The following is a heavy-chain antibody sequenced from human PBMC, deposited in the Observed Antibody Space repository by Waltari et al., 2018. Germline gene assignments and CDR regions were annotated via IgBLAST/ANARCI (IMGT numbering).Heavy chain of an antibody. V-gene: IGHV4-39*07. CDR1: GGSISSSSYY. CDR3: ANSTLKGYY. Sequence: QLQLQESGPGLVKPSETLSLTCTVSGGSISSSSYYWGWIRQPPGKGLEWISGISGSGDSTYYADSVTGRFTISRDNSKNTLYLQMNSLRAEDTAVYYCANSTLKGYYWGQGTLVTVSS. J-gene: IGHJ4*02. CDR2: ISGSGDST.